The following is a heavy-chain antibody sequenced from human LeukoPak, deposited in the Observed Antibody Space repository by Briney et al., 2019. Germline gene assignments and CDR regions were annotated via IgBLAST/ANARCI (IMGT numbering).Heavy chain of an antibody. CDR2: INHSGST. CDR3: AREIGYGALDY. V-gene: IGHV4-34*01. D-gene: IGHD4/OR15-4a*01. CDR1: DDSITMYY. Sequence: SETLSLTCSVSDDSITMYYWTWIRQPPGKGLEWIGEINHSGSTNYNPSLKSRVTISVDTSKNQFSLKLSSVTAADTAVYYCAREIGYGALDYWGQGTLVTVSS. J-gene: IGHJ4*02.